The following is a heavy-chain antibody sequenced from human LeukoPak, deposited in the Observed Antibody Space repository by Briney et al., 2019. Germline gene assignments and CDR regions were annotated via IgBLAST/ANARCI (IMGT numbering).Heavy chain of an antibody. D-gene: IGHD3-10*01. CDR2: INPNSGGT. J-gene: IGHJ4*02. Sequence: ASVKVSCKASGYTFTGYYMHWVRQAPGQGLEWVGWINPNSGGTNYAQKFQGWVTMTRDTSISTAYMELSRLRSDDTAVYYCARVRRVRGVNYFDYWGQGTLVTVSS. CDR3: ARVRRVRGVNYFDY. CDR1: GYTFTGYY. V-gene: IGHV1-2*04.